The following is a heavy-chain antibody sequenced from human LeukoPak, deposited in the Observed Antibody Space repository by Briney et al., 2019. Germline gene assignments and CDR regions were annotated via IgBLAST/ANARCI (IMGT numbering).Heavy chain of an antibody. D-gene: IGHD3-10*01. CDR3: ARHYYGSGSYYGFDY. J-gene: IGHJ4*02. CDR2: VYPGDSDT. CDR1: GYTFTSYY. Sequence: KVSCKASGYTFTSYYMHWVRQAPGQGLEWMGIVYPGDSDTRYSPSFQGQVTISADKSISTAYLQWSSLKASDTAMYYCARHYYGSGSYYGFDYWGQGTLVTVSS. V-gene: IGHV5-51*01.